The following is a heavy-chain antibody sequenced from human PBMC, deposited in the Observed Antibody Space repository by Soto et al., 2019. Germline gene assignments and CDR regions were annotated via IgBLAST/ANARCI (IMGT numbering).Heavy chain of an antibody. D-gene: IGHD2-15*01. Sequence: QVPLVQSGAEVKKPGASVKVSCKASGYTFTSYGISWVRQAPGQGLEWMGWISAYNGNTNYAQKLQGRVTMTTDTSTSTAYMELRSLRSDDTAVYYCARDLVVVVAATILDYWGQGTLVTVSS. CDR3: ARDLVVVVAATILDY. J-gene: IGHJ4*02. CDR1: GYTFTSYG. CDR2: ISAYNGNT. V-gene: IGHV1-18*01.